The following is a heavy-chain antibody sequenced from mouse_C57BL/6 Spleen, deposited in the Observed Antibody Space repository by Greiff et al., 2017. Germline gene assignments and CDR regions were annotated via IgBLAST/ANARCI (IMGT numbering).Heavy chain of an antibody. D-gene: IGHD2-14*01. Sequence: DVMLVESGAGLVKPGGSLKLSCAASGFTFSSYAMSWVRQTPEKRLEWVAYIRSGCDYIYYAVTVKGRFTISRDNARNTLYLQMSRLKSECTAMYYCTIDRGYDCDYWGQGTMLTVSS. CDR1: GFTFSSYA. V-gene: IGHV5-9-1*02. CDR2: IRSGCDYI. J-gene: IGHJ2*01. CDR3: TIDRGYDCDY.